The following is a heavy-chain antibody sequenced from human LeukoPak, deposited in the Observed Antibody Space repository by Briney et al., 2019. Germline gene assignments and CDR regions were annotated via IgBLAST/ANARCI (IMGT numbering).Heavy chain of an antibody. CDR2: ISSSGSTI. Sequence: GGSLRLSCAASGFTFSSYEMNWVRQAPGKGLEWVSYISSSGSTIYYADSVKGRFTISRDNAKNSLYLQMNSLRAEDTAVYYCARAGRYYDSSGYLPSFDYWGQGTLVTVSS. D-gene: IGHD3-22*01. CDR3: ARAGRYYDSSGYLPSFDY. J-gene: IGHJ4*02. CDR1: GFTFSSYE. V-gene: IGHV3-48*03.